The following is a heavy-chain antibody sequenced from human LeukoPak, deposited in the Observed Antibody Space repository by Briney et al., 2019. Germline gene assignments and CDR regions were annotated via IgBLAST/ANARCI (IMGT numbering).Heavy chain of an antibody. CDR1: GFTFSTYA. J-gene: IGHJ4*02. Sequence: GGSLRLSCAASGFTFSTYAMNWVRQAPGRGLEWVSAISDTAGTTYYADSVKGRFTISRDNSNNMVYLQMNSLRAEDTAVYYCAKASAWLATHLFDYWGQGTLVTVSS. V-gene: IGHV3-23*01. CDR3: AKASAWLATHLFDY. D-gene: IGHD6-19*01. CDR2: ISDTAGTT.